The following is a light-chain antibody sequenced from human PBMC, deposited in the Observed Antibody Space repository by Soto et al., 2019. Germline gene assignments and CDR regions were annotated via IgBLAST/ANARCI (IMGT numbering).Light chain of an antibody. CDR1: SSDVGGYNS. Sequence: QSALTQPASVSGSPGLSIAISCTGTSSDVGGYNSVSWYQQHPGKAPKLVIYDVTSRPSGVSNRFSGSKSGNTASLTISGLQAEDEGDYYCSSYRTGGSCVFGTGTKVTVL. V-gene: IGLV2-14*01. CDR2: DVT. J-gene: IGLJ1*01. CDR3: SSYRTGGSCV.